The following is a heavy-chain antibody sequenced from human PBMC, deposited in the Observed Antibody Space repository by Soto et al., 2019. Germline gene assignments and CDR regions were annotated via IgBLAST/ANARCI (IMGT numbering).Heavy chain of an antibody. CDR2: ISGSGDST. CDR1: GFTFGTYA. Sequence: GGSLRLSCAASGFTFGTYAMNWFRQAPGKGLEWVSGISGSGDSTYYADSVKGRFTVSRDNSKNTLYLQMNSLRAEDTAVFYCAKERSSGWSFDYWGQGTLVTVSS. D-gene: IGHD6-19*01. CDR3: AKERSSGWSFDY. V-gene: IGHV3-23*01. J-gene: IGHJ4*02.